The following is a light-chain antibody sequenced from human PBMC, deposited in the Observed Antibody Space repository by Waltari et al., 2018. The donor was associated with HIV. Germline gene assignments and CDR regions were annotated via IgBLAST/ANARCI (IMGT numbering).Light chain of an antibody. V-gene: IGKV1-5*03. CDR1: QNVGAF. CDR3: HQYASFSGT. CDR2: QAS. Sequence: DIRLTQSPSTLSASAGDRVAIPCRAGQNVGAFLAWPQQKPGQPPKLLIFQASILEGGVPSRFSGSVSGSDFTLTINGLQSDDFATYYCHQYASFSGTFGQGTKVEL. J-gene: IGKJ1*01.